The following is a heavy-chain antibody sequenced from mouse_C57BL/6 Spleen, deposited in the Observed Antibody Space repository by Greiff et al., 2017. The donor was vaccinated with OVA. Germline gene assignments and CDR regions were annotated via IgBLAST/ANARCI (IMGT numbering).Heavy chain of an antibody. CDR1: GYTFTEYT. Sequence: QVQLQQSGAELVKPGASVKLSCKASGYTFTEYTIHWVKQRSGQGLEWIGWFYPGSGSIKYNEKFKDKATLPADNSSRTVYMELSRLTAEDSAVYFCARHEGDSSGYVWFAYWGQGTLVTVSA. V-gene: IGHV1-62-2*01. D-gene: IGHD3-2*02. CDR2: FYPGSGSI. CDR3: ARHEGDSSGYVWFAY. J-gene: IGHJ3*01.